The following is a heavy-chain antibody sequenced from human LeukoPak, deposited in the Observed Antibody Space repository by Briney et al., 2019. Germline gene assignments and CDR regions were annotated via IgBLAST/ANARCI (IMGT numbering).Heavy chain of an antibody. J-gene: IGHJ4*02. D-gene: IGHD5-18*01. V-gene: IGHV4-59*01. CDR1: GGSISSYY. Sequence: ASETLSLTCTVSGGSISSYYWSWIRQPPGKGLEWIGYIYYSGSTNYNPSLKSRVTISVDTSKNQFSLKLSSVTAADTAVYYCARGGYSYGSGLLDYWGQGTLVTASS. CDR3: ARGGYSYGSGLLDY. CDR2: IYYSGST.